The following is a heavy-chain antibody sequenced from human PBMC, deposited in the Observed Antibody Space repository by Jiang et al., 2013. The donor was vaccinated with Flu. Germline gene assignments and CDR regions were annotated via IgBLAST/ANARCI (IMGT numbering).Heavy chain of an antibody. J-gene: IGHJ6*02. CDR3: ARESRVIGSRSNYYYGMDV. V-gene: IGHV4-31*03. Sequence: GPGLVKPSQTLSLTCTVSGGSISSGGYYWSWIRQHPGKGLEWIGYIYYSGSTYYNPSLKSRVTISVDTSKNQFSLKLSSVTAADTAVYYCARESRVIGSRSNYYYGMDVWGQGTTVTVSS. CDR2: IYYSGST. D-gene: IGHD3-22*01. CDR1: GGSISSGGYY.